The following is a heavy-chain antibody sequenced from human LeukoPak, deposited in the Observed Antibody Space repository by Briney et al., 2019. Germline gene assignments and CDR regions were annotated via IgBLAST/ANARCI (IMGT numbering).Heavy chain of an antibody. D-gene: IGHD3-16*02. V-gene: IGHV4-34*01. Sequence: PSETLSLTCAVYGGSFSGYYWSWIRQPPGKGLEWIGEINHSGSTNYDPSLKSRVTISVDTSKNQFSLKLSSVTAADTAVYYCARDRSYVWGSYRYTVDYFDYWGQGTLVTVSS. CDR1: GGSFSGYY. CDR2: INHSGST. CDR3: ARDRSYVWGSYRYTVDYFDY. J-gene: IGHJ4*02.